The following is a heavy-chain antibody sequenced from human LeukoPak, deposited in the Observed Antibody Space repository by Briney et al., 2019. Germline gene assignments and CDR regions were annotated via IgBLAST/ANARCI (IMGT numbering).Heavy chain of an antibody. CDR3: GRFGYVAGVDL. V-gene: IGHV3-7*01. CDR1: GFSLSTYW. Sequence: LAGGSLRLSCAASGFSLSTYWVTWVRQAPGTGLEWVANINPGGTETYYVEPVKGRFTISRDNAKDLDYLQMNSLRAEDSAVYHCGRFGYVAGVDLWGQGTLVTVSS. J-gene: IGHJ4*02. D-gene: IGHD6-19*01. CDR2: INPGGTET.